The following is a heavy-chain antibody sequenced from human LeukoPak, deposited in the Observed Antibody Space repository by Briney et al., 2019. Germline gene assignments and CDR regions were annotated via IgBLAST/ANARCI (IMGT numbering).Heavy chain of an antibody. D-gene: IGHD1-7*01. CDR2: INPNSGGT. CDR3: TKVGSWNYDNWFDP. V-gene: IGHV1-2*02. Sequence: ASVKVSCKASGYTFTAYFIHWVRQAPGQGLEWMGWINPNSGGTNYAQNFQGRVTLTIDTSINTAYMELTRLRSDDTAVYYCTKVGSWNYDNWFDPWGQGTLVTVSS. J-gene: IGHJ5*02. CDR1: GYTFTAYF.